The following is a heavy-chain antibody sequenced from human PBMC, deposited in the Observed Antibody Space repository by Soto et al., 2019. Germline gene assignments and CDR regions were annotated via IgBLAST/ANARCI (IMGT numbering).Heavy chain of an antibody. CDR2: ISGSGGST. CDR3: AKRDVYYYGMDV. J-gene: IGHJ6*02. V-gene: IGHV3-23*01. Sequence: GGSLRLSCAASGFTFSSYAMSRVRQAPGKGLEWVSAISGSGGSTYYADSVKGRFTISRDNSKNTLYLQMNSLRAEDTAVYYCAKRDVYYYGMDVWGQGTTVTLSS. CDR1: GFTFSSYA.